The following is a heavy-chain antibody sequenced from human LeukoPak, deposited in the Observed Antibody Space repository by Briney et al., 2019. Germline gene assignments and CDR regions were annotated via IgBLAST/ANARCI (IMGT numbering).Heavy chain of an antibody. CDR3: ARAEGEIYYRSGSNNWFDP. Sequence: PSETLSLTCTVSGYSISSGYYWVWIRPPPGKVLEWIGTIRHSGTTYYNPSLKSRVTISIDSSKNQFSLKLTSVTAADTAVVYCARAEGEIYYRSGSNNWFDPWGQGTLVTVSS. V-gene: IGHV4-38-2*02. J-gene: IGHJ5*02. CDR1: GYSISSGYY. CDR2: IRHSGTT. D-gene: IGHD3-10*01.